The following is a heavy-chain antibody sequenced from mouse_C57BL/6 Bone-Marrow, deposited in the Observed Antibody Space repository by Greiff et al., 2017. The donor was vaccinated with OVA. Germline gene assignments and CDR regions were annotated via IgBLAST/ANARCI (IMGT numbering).Heavy chain of an antibody. CDR1: GYAFTNYL. Sequence: QVQLQQSGAELVRPGTSVKVSCKASGYAFTNYLIEWVKQRPGQGLEWIGVINPGSGGTNYNEKFKGKATLTADKSSSTAYMQLSSLTSEDSAVYFCARRGRGDYGFHFDDWGQGTTLTVSS. D-gene: IGHD1-1*01. J-gene: IGHJ2*01. CDR2: INPGSGGT. CDR3: ARRGRGDYGFHFDD. V-gene: IGHV1-54*01.